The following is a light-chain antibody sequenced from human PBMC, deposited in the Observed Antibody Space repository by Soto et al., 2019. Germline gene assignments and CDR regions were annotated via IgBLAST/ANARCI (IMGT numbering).Light chain of an antibody. Sequence: QSVLIQPPSVSGSPGQSVTISCTGTSSDVGSYDYVSWYQQHPGTVPKPMIYNVNTRPSGVPDRFSGSKSGNTASMTISGLQAEDEADYYCQSYDSSLSGYVFGTGTKVTVL. V-gene: IGLV2-11*01. CDR2: NVN. CDR1: SSDVGSYDY. J-gene: IGLJ1*01. CDR3: QSYDSSLSGYV.